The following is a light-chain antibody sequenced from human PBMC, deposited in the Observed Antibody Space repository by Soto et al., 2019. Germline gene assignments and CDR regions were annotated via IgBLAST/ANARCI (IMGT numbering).Light chain of an antibody. Sequence: DIQMTQSPSTLSASVGDRVTITCRASQSISSWLAWYQQKPGKAPTLLIYDASSLESGVPSRFSGSGSGTEFTLTISSLQPDDFATYYCQQYNSYSWTFGQGTKGEIK. V-gene: IGKV1-5*01. J-gene: IGKJ1*01. CDR3: QQYNSYSWT. CDR2: DAS. CDR1: QSISSW.